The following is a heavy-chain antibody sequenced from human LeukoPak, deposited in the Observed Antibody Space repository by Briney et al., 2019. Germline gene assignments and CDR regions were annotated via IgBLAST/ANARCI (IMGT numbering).Heavy chain of an antibody. J-gene: IGHJ4*02. CDR2: ITENGDNT. CDR3: ASTQTFDY. V-gene: IGHV3-23*01. Sequence: PGGSLRLSCAASGFTFSSYAMSWVRQAPGKGLEWVSGITENGDNTYYADSVKGRFTISRDNSKNTLYLQMNSLRAEDTAVYYCASTQTFDYWGQGTLVTVSS. D-gene: IGHD2-2*01. CDR1: GFTFSSYA.